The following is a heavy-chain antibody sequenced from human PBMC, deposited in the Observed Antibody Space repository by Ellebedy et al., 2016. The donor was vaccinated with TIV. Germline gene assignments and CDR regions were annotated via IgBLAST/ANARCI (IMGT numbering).Heavy chain of an antibody. Sequence: SETLSLXXAVSGGSISSSNWWSWVRQPPGKGLAWIGEIYHSGSTNYNPSLKSRVTISVDKSKNQFSLKLSSVTAADTAVYYCARVSVAAAVNYYYYGMDVWGQGTTVTVSS. CDR2: IYHSGST. J-gene: IGHJ6*02. D-gene: IGHD6-13*01. V-gene: IGHV4-4*02. CDR1: GGSISSSNW. CDR3: ARVSVAAAVNYYYYGMDV.